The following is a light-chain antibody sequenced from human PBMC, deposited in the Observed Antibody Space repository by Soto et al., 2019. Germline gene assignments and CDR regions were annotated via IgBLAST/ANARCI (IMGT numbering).Light chain of an antibody. CDR3: SSYTDRKNLV. CDR1: SSDVGSYNL. CDR2: EGS. V-gene: IGLV2-14*02. Sequence: QSALTQPASVSGSPGQSITISCTGTSSDVGSYNLVSWYQHHPGKAPKLMIYEGSKRPSGVSNRFSGSRSGNTASLTVSALQAEDEADYYCSSYTDRKNLVFGTGTKLTVL. J-gene: IGLJ1*01.